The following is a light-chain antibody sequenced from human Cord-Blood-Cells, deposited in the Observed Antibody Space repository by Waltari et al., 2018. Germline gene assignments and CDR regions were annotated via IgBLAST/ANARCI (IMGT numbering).Light chain of an antibody. J-gene: IGLJ2*01. CDR1: SPNIGSNT. V-gene: IGLV1-44*01. Sequence: QSVLPQPPSASGTPGQRVTLSCSGSSPNIGSNTVNWYQQLPGTAPKLLIYSNNQRPSGVPDRFSGSKSGTSASLAISGLQSEDEADYYCAAWDDSLNGLFGGGTKLTVL. CDR2: SNN. CDR3: AAWDDSLNGL.